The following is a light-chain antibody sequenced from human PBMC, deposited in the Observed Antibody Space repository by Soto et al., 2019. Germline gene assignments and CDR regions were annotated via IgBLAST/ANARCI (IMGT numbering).Light chain of an antibody. Sequence: QSVLTQPPSVSGAPGQRVTISCTGSSSNIGAGYDVHWYQQLPGTAPKLLMYGNNNRPSGVPDRFSGSKYGTSASLAITGLQAEDEADYYCQSYDSSLSGSVFGGGTKLTVL. V-gene: IGLV1-40*01. CDR1: SSNIGAGYD. CDR2: GNN. J-gene: IGLJ2*01. CDR3: QSYDSSLSGSV.